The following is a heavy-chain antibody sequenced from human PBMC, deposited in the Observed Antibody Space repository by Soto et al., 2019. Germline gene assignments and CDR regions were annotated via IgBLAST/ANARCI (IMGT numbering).Heavy chain of an antibody. D-gene: IGHD2-15*01. CDR1: GFTFDNYA. Sequence: GGSLRLSCAASGFTFDNYAMSWVRQAPGKGLEWVSFISDSGDTTSYADSVKGRFTISRDNSKNTLYLQVNSLRAEDTAVYYCAKEGVNAAHATDAFDIWGQGTMVTVSS. CDR2: ISDSGDTT. CDR3: AKEGVNAAHATDAFDI. V-gene: IGHV3-23*01. J-gene: IGHJ3*02.